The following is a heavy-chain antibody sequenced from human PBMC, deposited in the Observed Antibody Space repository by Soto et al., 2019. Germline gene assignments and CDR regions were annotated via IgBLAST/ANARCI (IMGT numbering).Heavy chain of an antibody. D-gene: IGHD4-4*01. J-gene: IGHJ4*02. CDR3: ARRMTTVTPGAFDY. CDR1: GFTFNSYS. CDR2: IGGSGGTS. V-gene: IGHV3-23*01. Sequence: EVQLLESGGTLVQPGGSLRLSCAASGFTFNSYSMSWFPQAPGKGLEWVSAIGGSGGTSYYADSVKGRFTVSRDNSKNTLFLQMNNLRVEDTAVYCCARRMTTVTPGAFDYWGQGTLVTVSS.